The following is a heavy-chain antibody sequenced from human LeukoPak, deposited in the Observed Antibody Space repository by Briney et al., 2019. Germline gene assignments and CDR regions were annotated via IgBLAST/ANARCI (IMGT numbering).Heavy chain of an antibody. Sequence: PGGSLRLSCAASGFTFSSYSMNWVRQAPGKGLEWVSSISSSSYIYYADSVKGRFTISRDNAKNSLYLQMNSLRAEDTAVYYCARDTLLPGYCSSTSCYTVPHWGQGTLVTVSS. CDR3: ARDTLLPGYCSSTSCYTVPH. CDR2: ISSSSYI. D-gene: IGHD2-2*02. V-gene: IGHV3-21*01. CDR1: GFTFSSYS. J-gene: IGHJ4*02.